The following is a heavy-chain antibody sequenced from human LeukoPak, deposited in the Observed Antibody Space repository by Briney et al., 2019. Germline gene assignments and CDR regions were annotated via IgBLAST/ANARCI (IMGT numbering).Heavy chain of an antibody. D-gene: IGHD2-2*01. V-gene: IGHV4-34*01. CDR3: ARTGVLEYQLLSSYNWFDP. J-gene: IGHJ5*02. Sequence: PSETLSLTCAVYGGSFSGYYWSWIRQPPGKWLEWIGEINHSGSTNYNPSLKSRVTISVDTSKNQFSLKLSSVTAADTAVYYCARTGVLEYQLLSSYNWFDPWGQGTLVTVSS. CDR1: GGSFSGYY. CDR2: INHSGST.